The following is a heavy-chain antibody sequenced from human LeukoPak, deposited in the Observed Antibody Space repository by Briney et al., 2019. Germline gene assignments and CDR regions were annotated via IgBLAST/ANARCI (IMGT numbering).Heavy chain of an antibody. CDR2: ISDTYSAT. J-gene: IGHJ4*02. Sequence: PEGSLRLSCAASGFTFTNYAMTWVRQAPGKGLEWVSSISDTYSATYYTDSVKGRFTISRDNSKNTVYLQLNNLRAEDTAVYFCVRHDSFIPFWGQGTLVTVSS. D-gene: IGHD5-18*01. CDR1: GFTFTNYA. V-gene: IGHV3-23*01. CDR3: VRHDSFIPF.